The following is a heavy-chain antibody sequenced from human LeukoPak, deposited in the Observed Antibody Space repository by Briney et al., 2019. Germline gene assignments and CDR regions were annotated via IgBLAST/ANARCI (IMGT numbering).Heavy chain of an antibody. CDR2: ISDSGST. CDR3: ARAGRRGYGGNDR. CDR1: GASISSHY. J-gene: IGHJ4*02. D-gene: IGHD5-12*01. Sequence: SETLSLTCTVSGASISSHYWSWIRQPPGKGLEWIGYISDSGSTNYKSSLKGRVTILVDTSKDQFSLQLTSLTAADTAVYYCARAGRRGYGGNDRWGQGTLVTVSS. V-gene: IGHV4-59*11.